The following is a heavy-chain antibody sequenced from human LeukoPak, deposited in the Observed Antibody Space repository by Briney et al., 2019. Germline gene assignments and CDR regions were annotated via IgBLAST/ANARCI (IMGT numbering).Heavy chain of an antibody. Sequence: GGSLRLSCAASGFTFNRYALTWVRQAPGKGLEWISLVSSGGDSYYTNSVKGRFTISRDNSKNTLYLQMNSLRAEDTAVYYCARVSRLFYDSSGDAFDIWGQGTMVTVSS. V-gene: IGHV3-23*01. D-gene: IGHD3-22*01. CDR2: VSSGGDS. CDR1: GFTFNRYA. CDR3: ARVSRLFYDSSGDAFDI. J-gene: IGHJ3*02.